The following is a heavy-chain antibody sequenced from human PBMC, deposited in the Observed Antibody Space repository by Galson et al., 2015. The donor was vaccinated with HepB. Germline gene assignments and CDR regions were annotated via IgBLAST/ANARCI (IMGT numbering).Heavy chain of an antibody. D-gene: IGHD4-17*01. Sequence: SLRLSCAASGFTFSDYDMSWIRQAPGKGLEWVSYISSSSSYTYYADSVKGRFTISRDNAKNSLYLQMNSLRAEDTAVYYCARDRGAGGDYVGSAFDIWGQGTMVTVSS. CDR1: GFTFSDYD. V-gene: IGHV3-11*06. CDR3: ARDRGAGGDYVGSAFDI. J-gene: IGHJ3*02. CDR2: ISSSSSYT.